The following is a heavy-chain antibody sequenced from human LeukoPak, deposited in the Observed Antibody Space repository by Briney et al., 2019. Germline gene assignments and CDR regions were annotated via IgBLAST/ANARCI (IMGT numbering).Heavy chain of an antibody. CDR2: IKQHGSDK. D-gene: IGHD4-23*01. CDR1: GFTFSSYW. J-gene: IGHJ4*02. Sequence: GGSLRLSCAASGFTFSSYWMSWVRQAPGKGLEWVANIKQHGSDKYYVDSVKGRFTISRDNAKNSLYLQINSLRAEDTAVYYCARKTVVGSYFDYWGQGTPVTVSS. CDR3: ARKTVVGSYFDY. V-gene: IGHV3-7*03.